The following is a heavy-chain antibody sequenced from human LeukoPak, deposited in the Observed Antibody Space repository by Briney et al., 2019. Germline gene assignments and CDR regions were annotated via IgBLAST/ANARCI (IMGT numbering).Heavy chain of an antibody. CDR3: AKRGVVIRVILVGFHKEAYYFDS. D-gene: IGHD3-22*01. J-gene: IGHJ4*02. CDR2: ISDSGRRT. CDR1: EFTFASDA. Sequence: SGGSLRLSCAASEFTFASDAMSWVRQAPGKGLEWVAGISDSGRRTNYADSVKGRFTISRDNPKNTLYLQMNSLRAEDTAVYFCAKRGVVIRVILVGFHKEAYYFDSWGQGALVTVSS. V-gene: IGHV3-23*01.